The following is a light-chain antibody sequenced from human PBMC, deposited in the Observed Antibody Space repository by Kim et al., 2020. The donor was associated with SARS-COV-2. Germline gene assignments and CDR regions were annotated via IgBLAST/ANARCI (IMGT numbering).Light chain of an antibody. CDR3: QQRSNWPLYS. J-gene: IGKJ2*03. V-gene: IGKV3-11*01. CDR2: DAS. CDR1: QMVSNF. Sequence: LLPGERATLSCRASQMVSNFLAWYQQKPGQAPRLLIYDASNRATGIPARFSGSGSGTDFTLTISSLEPEDFAVYYCQQRSNWPLYSFGQGTKLEI.